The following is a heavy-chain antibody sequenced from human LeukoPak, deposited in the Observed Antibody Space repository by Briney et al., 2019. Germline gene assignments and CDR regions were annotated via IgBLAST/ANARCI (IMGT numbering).Heavy chain of an antibody. V-gene: IGHV4-34*01. CDR3: ARGRKGLYGSGMPFGY. D-gene: IGHD3-10*01. Sequence: SETLSLTCAVYGGSFSGYYCSWIRQPPGKGLEWIGEINHSGSTNYNPSLKSRVTISVDTSKNQFSLKLSSVTAADTAVYYCARGRKGLYGSGMPFGYWGQGTLVTVSS. CDR1: GGSFSGYY. J-gene: IGHJ4*02. CDR2: INHSGST.